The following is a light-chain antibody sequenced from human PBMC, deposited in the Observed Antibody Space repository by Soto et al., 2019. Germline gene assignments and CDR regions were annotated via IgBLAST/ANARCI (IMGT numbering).Light chain of an antibody. J-gene: IGKJ1*01. CDR2: KAS. CDR1: QSISSW. CDR3: QQYNSFIWT. Sequence: DIQLTQSPSTLSASVGDRVTIICRASQSISSWLVWYQQKGGKAPKLLISKASNLDSGVPSRFSGSGSATEFNLTISSLQPEDFATYYCQQYNSFIWTFGQGTKVDIK. V-gene: IGKV1-5*03.